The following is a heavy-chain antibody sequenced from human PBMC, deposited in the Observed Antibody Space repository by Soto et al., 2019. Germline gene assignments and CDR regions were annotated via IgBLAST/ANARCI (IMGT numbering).Heavy chain of an antibody. D-gene: IGHD3-16*02. CDR2: IIGSGGST. Sequence: GGSLRLSCAASGFTFSNYAMSWVRQAPGKGLQWVSAIIGSGGSTHYADSVKGRFTISRDNSKNTLYLQMNSLRAEDTAVYYCAKENLLKIIVMSNFDYWGQGSLVNVSS. CDR3: AKENLLKIIVMSNFDY. V-gene: IGHV3-23*01. J-gene: IGHJ4*02. CDR1: GFTFSNYA.